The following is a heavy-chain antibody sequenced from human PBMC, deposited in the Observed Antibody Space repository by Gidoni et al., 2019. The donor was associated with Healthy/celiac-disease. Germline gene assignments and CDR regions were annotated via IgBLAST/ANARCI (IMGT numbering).Heavy chain of an antibody. Sequence: QVQLQDSGPGLVNPSETLSLTCPVSGGSISSYYWSWIRQPPGKGLEWIGYIYYSGSTNYNPSLKSRVTISVDTSKNQFSLKRSSVTAADTAVYYCARSMVKALSLDYWGQGTLVTVSS. V-gene: IGHV4-59*01. D-gene: IGHD5-18*01. CDR3: ARSMVKALSLDY. J-gene: IGHJ4*02. CDR1: GGSISSYY. CDR2: IYYSGST.